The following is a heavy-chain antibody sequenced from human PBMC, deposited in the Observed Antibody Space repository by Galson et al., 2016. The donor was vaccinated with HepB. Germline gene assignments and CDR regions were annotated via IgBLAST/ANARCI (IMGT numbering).Heavy chain of an antibody. Sequence: SLRLSCAASGFTFSSYAMNWVRQAPGKGLEWVSAISGTGGSTYYGDSVKGRFTISRDNSKNTLYLQMNSLRAEDTAVYYCARDFSDYSTPWYYYFGMDVWGQGTTVTVSS. V-gene: IGHV3-23*01. CDR3: ARDFSDYSTPWYYYFGMDV. D-gene: IGHD4-11*01. CDR2: ISGTGGST. J-gene: IGHJ6*02. CDR1: GFTFSSYA.